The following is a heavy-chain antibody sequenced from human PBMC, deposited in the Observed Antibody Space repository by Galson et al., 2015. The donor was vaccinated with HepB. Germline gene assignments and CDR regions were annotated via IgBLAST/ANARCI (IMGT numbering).Heavy chain of an antibody. CDR2: IYYSGRT. V-gene: IGHV4-39*01. J-gene: IGHJ4*02. D-gene: IGHD3-10*01. Sequence: SETLSLTCSISGGSITRNSYYWGWIRQSPGKGLEWIGSIYYSGRTLYNPSLQRPVTISEDTSQNQFSLKLSSVTAADTAVYYCARMTHSHTSQSYYPDYWGQGTLVIVSS. CDR3: ARMTHSHTSQSYYPDY. CDR1: GGSITRNSYY.